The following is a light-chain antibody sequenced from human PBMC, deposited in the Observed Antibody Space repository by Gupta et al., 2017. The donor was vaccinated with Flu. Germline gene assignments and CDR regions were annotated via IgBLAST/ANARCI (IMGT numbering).Light chain of an antibody. CDR2: GAS. J-gene: IGKJ3*01. CDR1: QSVAKNY. V-gene: IGKV3-20*01. CDR3: QDEGSSPMT. Sequence: EIVLTQSPGTLSLSPGERAALSCRASQSVAKNYIGWYQQKPGQAPRLLIYGASYRATGIPDRFSGSGSGTDFTLTISRLEAEDFAMYYCQDEGSSPMTFGHGTKVDIK.